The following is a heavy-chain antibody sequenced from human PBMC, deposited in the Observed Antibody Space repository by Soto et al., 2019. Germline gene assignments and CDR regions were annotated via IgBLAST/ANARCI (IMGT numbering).Heavy chain of an antibody. J-gene: IGHJ4*02. CDR2: IFYSGTT. CDR1: GGSITHYS. V-gene: IGHV4-59*08. CDR3: AKINRGNSYANY. Sequence: SSETLSLTCTVSGGSITHYSWNWIRQSPGKGLEWVGHIFYSGTTSYNPSLMSRVSISIDPTKTHFSLYLQMNSLKTEDTAVYYCAKINRGNSYANYWGQGTLVTVSS. D-gene: IGHD3-16*01.